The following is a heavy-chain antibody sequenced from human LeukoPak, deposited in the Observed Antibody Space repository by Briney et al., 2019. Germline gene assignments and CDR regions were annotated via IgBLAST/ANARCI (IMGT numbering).Heavy chain of an antibody. Sequence: SETLSLTCTVSGGSISSYYWSWIRQPPGKGLEWGGYIDYSGRNNYHPPLKSRVTISVETSKSQFSLKLSSVTAADTAVYYCARGIPYYYGSGIQNWLDPWGQGTLVTVSS. CDR1: GGSISSYY. CDR2: IDYSGRN. D-gene: IGHD3-10*01. CDR3: ARGIPYYYGSGIQNWLDP. J-gene: IGHJ5*02. V-gene: IGHV4-59*01.